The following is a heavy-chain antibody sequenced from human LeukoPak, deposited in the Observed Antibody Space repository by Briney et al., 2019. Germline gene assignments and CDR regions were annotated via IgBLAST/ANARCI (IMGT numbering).Heavy chain of an antibody. CDR3: ARGRTATRQTDFDY. CDR2: IIPIFGTA. D-gene: IGHD5-18*01. V-gene: IGHV1-69*13. CDR1: GGTFSSYG. Sequence: SVKVSCKASGGTFSSYGISWVRQAPGQGLEWMGGIIPIFGTANYAQKFQGRVTITADESTSTAYMELSSLRSEDTAVYYCARGRTATRQTDFDYWGQGTLVTVSS. J-gene: IGHJ4*02.